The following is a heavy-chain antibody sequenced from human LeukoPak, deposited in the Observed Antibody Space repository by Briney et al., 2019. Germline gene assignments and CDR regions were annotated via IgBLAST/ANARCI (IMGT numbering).Heavy chain of an antibody. J-gene: IGHJ3*02. D-gene: IGHD2-2*01. V-gene: IGHV3-49*03. Sequence: GGSLRLSCTASGFTFGDYAMSWFRQAPGKGLEWVGFIRSKAYGGTTEYAASVKGRFTISRDDSKSIAYLQMNSLKTEDTAVYYCTRLGYCGSTSCQGNDAFDIWGQGTMVTVSS. CDR3: TRLGYCGSTSCQGNDAFDI. CDR1: GFTFGDYA. CDR2: IRSKAYGGTT.